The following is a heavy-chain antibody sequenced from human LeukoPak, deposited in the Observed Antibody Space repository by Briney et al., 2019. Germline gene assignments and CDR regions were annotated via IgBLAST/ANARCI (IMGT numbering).Heavy chain of an antibody. D-gene: IGHD5-12*01. J-gene: IGHJ4*02. V-gene: IGHV1-69*05. CDR1: GYTLIDYY. CDR2: IIPAFGVV. Sequence: GASVKVSCKASGYTLIDYYIHWVRQAPGQGLEWMGRIIPAFGVVDYAQRFQGRVTITTDESTSTAYMDLTSLRSEDTAVYYCARNAYEFDYWGQGTLVTVSS. CDR3: ARNAYEFDY.